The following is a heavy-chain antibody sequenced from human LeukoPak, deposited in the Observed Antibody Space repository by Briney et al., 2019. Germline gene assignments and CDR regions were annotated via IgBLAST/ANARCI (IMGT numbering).Heavy chain of an antibody. V-gene: IGHV4-30-4*08. J-gene: IGHJ6*03. CDR3: ATMTGYYYYYYMDV. CDR2: IYYSGST. CDR1: GGSISSSSYY. Sequence: SETLSLTXTVSGGSISSSSYYWGWISQPPGKGLQWIGYIYYSGSTYYNPSLKSRVTISVDTSKNQFSLKLSSVTAADTAVYYCATMTGYYYYYYMDVWGKGTTVTVSS. D-gene: IGHD3-9*01.